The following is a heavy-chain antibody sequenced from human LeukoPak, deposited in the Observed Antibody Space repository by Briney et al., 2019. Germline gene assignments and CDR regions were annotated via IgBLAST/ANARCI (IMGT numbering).Heavy chain of an antibody. D-gene: IGHD3-3*01. V-gene: IGHV4-59*08. CDR1: GASMNKYY. CDR3: ARRSDLWSGFRSDYYYMDV. J-gene: IGHJ6*03. CDR2: IHYGGNT. Sequence: LSETLSLTCTVSGASMNKYYWSWIQQPPGKGLEWIGYIHYGGNTTYSPSLKSRLTISVDRSNNQFSLSLTSVTAADTAVYYCARRSDLWSGFRSDYYYMDVWGNGTTVIVSS.